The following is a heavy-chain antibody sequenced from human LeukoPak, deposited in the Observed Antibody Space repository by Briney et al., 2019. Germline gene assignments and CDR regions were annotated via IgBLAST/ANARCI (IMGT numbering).Heavy chain of an antibody. Sequence: SETLSLTCTVSGGSISSSSYYWGWIRQPPGKGLEWIGSIYYSGSTYYNPSLKSRVTISVDTSKNQFSLKLSSVTAADTAVYYCARVGQWLTYFDYWGQGTLVTVSS. CDR3: ARVGQWLTYFDY. CDR1: GGSISSSSYY. J-gene: IGHJ4*02. CDR2: IYYSGST. V-gene: IGHV4-39*07. D-gene: IGHD6-19*01.